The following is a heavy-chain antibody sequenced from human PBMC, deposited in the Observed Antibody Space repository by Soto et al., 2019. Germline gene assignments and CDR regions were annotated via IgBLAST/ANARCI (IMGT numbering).Heavy chain of an antibody. J-gene: IGHJ4*02. CDR2: IRNKVNSYTT. Sequence: EVQLVESGGGLVQPGGSLTLSCAASGFTFSDYYIDWVRQAPGRGLEWVGRIRNKVNSYTTDYAASVKGRFFVSRDDSKNSVQLQMNSLKTEDTAVYYCARDPAGDYWGQGTLVTVSS. CDR1: GFTFSDYY. V-gene: IGHV3-72*01. CDR3: ARDPAGDY.